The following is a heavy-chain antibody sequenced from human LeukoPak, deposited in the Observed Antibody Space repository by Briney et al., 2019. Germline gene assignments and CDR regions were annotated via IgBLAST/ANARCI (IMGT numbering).Heavy chain of an antibody. CDR2: MNPDSGAT. Sequence: ASVKVSCKASGYTFTMYDVNWVRQATGQGLEYMGWMNPDSGATGYTQKFLDRVPMTRNTSINTAYMELRGLRSEDTAIYYCARPRSSWYSDSFDIWGQGTVVTVSS. V-gene: IGHV1-8*01. CDR1: GYTFTMYD. J-gene: IGHJ3*02. D-gene: IGHD6-19*01. CDR3: ARPRSSWYSDSFDI.